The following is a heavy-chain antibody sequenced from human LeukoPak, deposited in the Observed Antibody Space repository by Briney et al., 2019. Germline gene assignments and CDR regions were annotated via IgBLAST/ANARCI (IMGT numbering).Heavy chain of an antibody. CDR2: ISSSSSYI. J-gene: IGHJ4*02. D-gene: IGHD6-19*01. Sequence: PGGSLRLSCAASGFTFSSYSMNWVRQAPGKGLEWVSSISSSSSYIYYADSVKGRFTISRDNAKNTLYMQMNSLRAEDTAVYYCARARGKQWLVWRGHFDYWGQGTLVTVSS. V-gene: IGHV3-21*01. CDR3: ARARGKQWLVWRGHFDY. CDR1: GFTFSSYS.